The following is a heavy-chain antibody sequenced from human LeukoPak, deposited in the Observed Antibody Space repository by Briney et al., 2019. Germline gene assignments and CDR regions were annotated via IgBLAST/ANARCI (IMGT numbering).Heavy chain of an antibody. CDR3: AGDQVAVAETFDY. CDR2: ISSNGERT. CDR1: GFTFSGYA. Sequence: GGSPRLSCAASGFTFSGYAMHWVRQAPGKGLEYVSGISSNGERTYYANSVKGRFTISRDNSKNTLYLQMGGLRAEDMAVYYCAGDQVAVAETFDYWGQGTLVTVSS. J-gene: IGHJ4*02. D-gene: IGHD6-19*01. V-gene: IGHV3-64*01.